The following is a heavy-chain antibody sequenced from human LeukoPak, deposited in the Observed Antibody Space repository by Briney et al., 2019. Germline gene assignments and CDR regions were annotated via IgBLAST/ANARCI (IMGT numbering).Heavy chain of an antibody. CDR3: ARDDVTTNGGVIADSRLFDL. J-gene: IGHJ3*01. CDR1: GFTFSSYG. V-gene: IGHV3-30*02. D-gene: IGHD2-8*02. CDR2: IRYDGSNK. Sequence: PGGSLRLSCAASGFTFSSYGMHWVRQAPGKGLEWVAFIRYDGSNKYYADSVKGRFTISRDNSKNTLYLQMNSLRAEDTAVYYCARDDVTTNGGVIADSRLFDLWGRGTMVTVSS.